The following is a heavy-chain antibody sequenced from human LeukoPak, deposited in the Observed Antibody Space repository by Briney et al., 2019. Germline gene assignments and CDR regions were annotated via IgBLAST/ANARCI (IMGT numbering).Heavy chain of an antibody. CDR1: GGSISSSSYY. CDR3: ARIRFLEWLLYLTWFDP. Sequence: SETLSLTCTVSGGSISSSSYYWGWIRQPPGKGLEWIGSIYYSGSTYYNPSLKSRVTISVDTSKNQFPLKLSSVTAADTAVYYCARIRFLEWLLYLTWFDPWGQGTLVTVSS. J-gene: IGHJ5*02. CDR2: IYYSGST. D-gene: IGHD3-3*01. V-gene: IGHV4-39*01.